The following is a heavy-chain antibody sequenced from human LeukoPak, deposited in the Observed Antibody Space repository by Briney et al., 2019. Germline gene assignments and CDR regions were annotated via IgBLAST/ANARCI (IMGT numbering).Heavy chain of an antibody. CDR1: GFTFSLYS. Sequence: GGSLRLSCAASGFTFSLYSMNWVRQAPGKGLEWVSYISSSGNTIYYADSVKGRFSVSRDTAKNSLFLQMNSLRAEDTAVYYCAGTTGLFGTDAFDIWEQGTMVTVSS. V-gene: IGHV3-48*01. D-gene: IGHD2-21*01. CDR2: ISSSGNTI. CDR3: AGTTGLFGTDAFDI. J-gene: IGHJ3*02.